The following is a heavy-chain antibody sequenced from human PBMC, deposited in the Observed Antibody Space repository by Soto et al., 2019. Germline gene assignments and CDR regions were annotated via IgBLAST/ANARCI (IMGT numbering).Heavy chain of an antibody. CDR1: GFTFLSSA. Sequence: QVQLVQSGPEVRKPGTSVKVSCKTSGFTFLSSAMQWVRQARGQRLEGIGWIVVGGGNTHYAQKFQDRVSITREVSAGAGYVALTSLRYEDTAVYYGAAIPGWLRLDPRDSWGQGTLVTVSS. V-gene: IGHV1-58*02. D-gene: IGHD5-12*01. CDR2: IVVGGGNT. J-gene: IGHJ4*02. CDR3: AAIPGWLRLDPRDS.